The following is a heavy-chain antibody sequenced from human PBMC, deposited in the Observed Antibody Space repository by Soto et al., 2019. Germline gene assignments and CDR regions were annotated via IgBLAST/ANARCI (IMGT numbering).Heavy chain of an antibody. CDR1: GFTFSSYG. D-gene: IGHD3-22*01. V-gene: IGHV3-30*18. Sequence: PGVSLRLSWAASGFTFSSYGIHWVLQAPGKGLEWVAVISYDGSNKYYADSVKGRFTISRDNSKNTLYLQMNSLRAEDTAVYYCTKYYYDSSGYYANWFDPWGQGTLVTVSS. CDR3: TKYYYDSSGYYANWFDP. J-gene: IGHJ5*02. CDR2: ISYDGSNK.